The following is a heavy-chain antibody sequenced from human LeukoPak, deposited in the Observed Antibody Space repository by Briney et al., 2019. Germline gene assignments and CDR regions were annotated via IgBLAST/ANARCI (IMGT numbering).Heavy chain of an antibody. D-gene: IGHD6-13*01. CDR1: GFTFDDYA. V-gene: IGHV3-48*04. CDR3: ARGMAAAGSRYYYYGMDV. CDR2: ISSSSSTI. Sequence: GGSLRLSCAASGFTFDDYAMHWVRQAPGKGLEWVSYISSSSSTIYYADSVKGRFTISRDNAKNSLYLQMNSLRAEDTAVYYCARGMAAAGSRYYYYGMDVWGQGTTVTVSS. J-gene: IGHJ6*02.